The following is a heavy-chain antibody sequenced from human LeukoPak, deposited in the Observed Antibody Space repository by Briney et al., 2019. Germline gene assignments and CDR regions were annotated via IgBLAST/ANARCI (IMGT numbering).Heavy chain of an antibody. CDR2: IDPSDSYT. CDR1: GYSFTNYW. J-gene: IGHJ5*02. V-gene: IGHV5-10-1*01. CDR3: ARQSDLLRFDP. Sequence: GESLKISCKGSGYSFTNYWINWVRQMPGKGLEWMGRIDPSDSYTNYSPSFRGHVTISVDMSINTAYVQWSSLKASDTAMYYCARQSDLLRFDPWGQGTLVTVSS. D-gene: IGHD3-3*01.